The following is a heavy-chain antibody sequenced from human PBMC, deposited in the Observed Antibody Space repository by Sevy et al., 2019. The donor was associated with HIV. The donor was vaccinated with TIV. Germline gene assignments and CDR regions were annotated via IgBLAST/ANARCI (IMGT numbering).Heavy chain of an antibody. J-gene: IGHJ4*02. CDR2: INGKSGDT. CDR1: GYIFSDYH. CDR3: AKVGVGWGAFLDH. D-gene: IGHD3-16*01. Sequence: ASVKVSCKASGYIFSDYHIHWARQAPGQRLEWMGWINGKSGDTEYAEKFQGRVTMSRDTSISTAYMELTRLQSDDTAVYYCAKVGVGWGAFLDHWGQGTLVTVSS. V-gene: IGHV1-2*02.